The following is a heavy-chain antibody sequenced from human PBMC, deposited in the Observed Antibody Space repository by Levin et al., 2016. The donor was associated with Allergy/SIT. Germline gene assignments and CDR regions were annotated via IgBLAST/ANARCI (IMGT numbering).Heavy chain of an antibody. V-gene: IGHV4-34*01. CDR3: ARDRDGSSWYNWFDP. CDR1: GGSFSGYY. Sequence: SETLSLTCAVYGGSFSGYYWSWIRQPPGKGLECIGEINHSGSTNYNPSLKSRVTMSVDTSKNQFSLKLSSVTAADTAVYYCARDRDGSSWYNWFDPWGQGTLVTVSS. CDR2: INHSGST. J-gene: IGHJ5*02. D-gene: IGHD6-13*01.